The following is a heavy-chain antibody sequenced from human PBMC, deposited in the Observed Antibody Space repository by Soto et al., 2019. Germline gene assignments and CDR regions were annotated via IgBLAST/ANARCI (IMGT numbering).Heavy chain of an antibody. CDR1: GYTFTSYD. CDR2: MNPNSGNT. J-gene: IGHJ6*02. V-gene: IGHV1-8*01. CDR3: AREKTSYGMDV. Sequence: QVQLVQSGAEVKKPGASVKVSCKASGYTFTSYDMNWVRQATGQGLAWMGWMNPNSGNTGYAQKCQGTFTMTRNTSISTSYMELSSLRSEDTAVYYCAREKTSYGMDVWGQGTTVTVSS.